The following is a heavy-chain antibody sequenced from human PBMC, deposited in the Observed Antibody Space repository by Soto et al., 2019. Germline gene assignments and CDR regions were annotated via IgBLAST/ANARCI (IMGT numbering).Heavy chain of an antibody. CDR2: LSSDGTT. CDR3: AKDLAISMVRDTQYFDY. V-gene: IGHV3-23*01. J-gene: IGHJ4*02. D-gene: IGHD3-10*01. CDR1: GFTFSSYA. Sequence: GGSLRLSCAASGFTFSSYAMSWVRQAPGKGLEWVSGLSSDGTTYYADSVKGRFTIFRDSSENTLYLQVNSLRAEDTAVYYCAKDLAISMVRDTQYFDYWGQGTLVTVSS.